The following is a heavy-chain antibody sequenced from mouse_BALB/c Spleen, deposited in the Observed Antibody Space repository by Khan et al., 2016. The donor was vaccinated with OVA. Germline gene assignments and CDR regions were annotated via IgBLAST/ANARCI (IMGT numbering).Heavy chain of an antibody. CDR1: GFNIKDTY. Sequence: EVKLLESGAELVKPGASVKLSCTASGFNIKDTYMHWVKKRPEQGLEWIGRIDTANGNTKYDPKFQGKATITADTSYNTAYLQLSSLTSEDTAVYYCARMDAWGQGTTLTVSS. CDR3: ARMDA. J-gene: IGHJ2*01. V-gene: IGHV14-3*02. CDR2: IDTANGNT.